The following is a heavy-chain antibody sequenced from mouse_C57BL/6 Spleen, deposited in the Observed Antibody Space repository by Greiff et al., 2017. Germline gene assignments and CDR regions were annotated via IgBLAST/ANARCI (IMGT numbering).Heavy chain of an antibody. CDR1: GYAFSSSW. CDR3: ARGGNYDGSPFAY. CDR2: IYPGDGDT. V-gene: IGHV1-82*01. Sequence: QVQLQQSGPELVKPGASVKISCKASGYAFSSSWMNWVKQRPGKGLEWIGRIYPGDGDTNYNGKFKGKATLTADKSSSTAYMQLSSLTSEDSAVYFCARGGNYDGSPFAYWGQGTLVTVSA. D-gene: IGHD2-3*01. J-gene: IGHJ3*01.